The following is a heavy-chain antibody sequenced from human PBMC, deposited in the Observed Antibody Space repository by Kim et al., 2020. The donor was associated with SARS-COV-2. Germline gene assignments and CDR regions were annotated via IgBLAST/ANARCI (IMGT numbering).Heavy chain of an antibody. D-gene: IGHD4-4*01. CDR1: GFIFSGST. CDR2: IRSKPKSYAT. CDR3: ATYIDYFFIH. V-gene: IGHV3-73*01. Sequence: GGSLRLSCAASGFIFSGSTIHWVRQASGKGLEWVGRIRSKPKSYATEYTVSVKGRFTGARDDSKNTAYLQMNSLKTKDTAVYYCATYIDYFFIHWGQGIL. J-gene: IGHJ4*02.